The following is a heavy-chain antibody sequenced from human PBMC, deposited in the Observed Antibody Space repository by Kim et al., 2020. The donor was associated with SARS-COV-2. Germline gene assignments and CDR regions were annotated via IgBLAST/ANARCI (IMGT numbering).Heavy chain of an antibody. J-gene: IGHJ6*01. CDR1: GGSISSYY. D-gene: IGHD3-22*01. Sequence: SETLSLTCTVSGGSISSYYWSWIRQPPGKGLEWVGNIHYSGSTNYNPSLKSRVTMSVDTSKNQFSLKLSSVTAADTAVYYCARDGDSSGYQGNYYYYGMDVWGQGTTVTVSS. CDR3: ARDGDSSGYQGNYYYYGMDV. CDR2: IHYSGST. V-gene: IGHV4-59*01.